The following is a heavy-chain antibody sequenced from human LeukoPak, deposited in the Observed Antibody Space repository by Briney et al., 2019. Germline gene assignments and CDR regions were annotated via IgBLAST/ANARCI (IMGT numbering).Heavy chain of an antibody. CDR3: ARFGYVAAVDV. J-gene: IGHJ4*02. CDR2: INPAGSET. D-gene: IGHD2-15*01. Sequence: PGGSLRLSCTASGFSFSAYWMTWVRQAPGTGLEWVANINPAGSETYYVDLVKGRFSISRDNAKNLVYLRMNSLRAEDTAVYHCARFGYVAAVDVWGQGTPVTVSS. V-gene: IGHV3-7*01. CDR1: GFSFSAYW.